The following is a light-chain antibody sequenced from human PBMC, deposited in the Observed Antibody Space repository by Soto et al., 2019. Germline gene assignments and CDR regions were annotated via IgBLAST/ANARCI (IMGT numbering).Light chain of an antibody. CDR3: QQRSNWPWT. J-gene: IGKJ1*01. Sequence: EIVMTQSPATLSVSPGEGATLSCRASQSVSSNLAWYQQKPGQAPRLLFYGASTRATGIPARFSGSGSGTEFTLTISSLEPEDFAVYYCQQRSNWPWTFGQGTKVDI. CDR2: GAS. CDR1: QSVSSN. V-gene: IGKV3D-15*01.